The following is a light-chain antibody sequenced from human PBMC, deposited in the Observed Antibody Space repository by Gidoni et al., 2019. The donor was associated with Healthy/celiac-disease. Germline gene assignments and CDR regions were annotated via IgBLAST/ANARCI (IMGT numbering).Light chain of an antibody. J-gene: IGKJ2*01. V-gene: IGKV3-15*01. CDR2: GAS. Sequence: EIVMTPSPATLSVSPGERATLSCRASPSVSSNLAWYQQKPGQAPRLLIYGASTRATGIPARFSGSGSGTEFTLTISSLQSEDFAVYYCQQYNNWPPYTFGQGTKLEIK. CDR1: PSVSSN. CDR3: QQYNNWPPYT.